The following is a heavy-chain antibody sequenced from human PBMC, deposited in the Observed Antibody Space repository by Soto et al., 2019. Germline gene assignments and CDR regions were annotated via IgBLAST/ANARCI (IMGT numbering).Heavy chain of an antibody. J-gene: IGHJ5*02. CDR2: IIPIFGTA. D-gene: IGHD1-7*01. V-gene: IGHV1-69*01. Sequence: QVQLVQSGAEVKKPGSSVKVSCKSSGGTFSSYAISWVRQAPGQGLEWMGGIIPIFGTANYEQKFTGRVTITADESTSTAYMELSSLRSEDTAVYYCARDRVTGPTAGYWFDPWGQGTLVTVSS. CDR3: ARDRVTGPTAGYWFDP. CDR1: GGTFSSYA.